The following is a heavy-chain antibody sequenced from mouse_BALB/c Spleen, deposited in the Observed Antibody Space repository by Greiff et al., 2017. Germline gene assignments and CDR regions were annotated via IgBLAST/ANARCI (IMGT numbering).Heavy chain of an antibody. V-gene: IGHV5-17*02. CDR1: GFTFSSFG. Sequence: EVKVVESGGGLVQPGGSRKLSCAASGFTFSSFGMHWVRQAPEKGLEWVAYISSGSSTIYYADTVKGRFTISRDNPKNTLFLQMTSLRSEDTAMYYCARYDYDDGYYFDYWGQGTTLTVSS. CDR3: ARYDYDDGYYFDY. J-gene: IGHJ2*01. CDR2: ISSGSSTI. D-gene: IGHD2-4*01.